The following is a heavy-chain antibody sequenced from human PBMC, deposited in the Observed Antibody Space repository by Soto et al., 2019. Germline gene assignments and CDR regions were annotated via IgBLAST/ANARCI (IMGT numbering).Heavy chain of an antibody. V-gene: IGHV4-31*03. CDR3: ARGYSGYDYNFDY. CDR2: IFNSGSA. J-gene: IGHJ4*02. CDR1: GVVTFIGSYY. D-gene: IGHD5-12*01. Sequence: SETLSLTCSFSGVVTFIGSYYWSWIRQRPGKGLECLGYIFNSGSAYYNPSLRSRVTISIDTSKDEFSLTLCSVTAADTAVYFCARGYSGYDYNFDYWGQGISVTVSS.